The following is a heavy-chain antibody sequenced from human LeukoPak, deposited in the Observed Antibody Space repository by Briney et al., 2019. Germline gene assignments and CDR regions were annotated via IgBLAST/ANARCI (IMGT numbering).Heavy chain of an antibody. V-gene: IGHV3-21*01. CDR3: ARVDCSGGRCYLDY. J-gene: IGHJ4*02. CDR2: ISSSSSYI. CDR1: GFTFSSYS. D-gene: IGHD2-15*01. Sequence: GGSLRLSCAASGFTFSSYSMNWVRQAPGKGLEWVSSISSSSSYIYYADSVKGRFTISRDNAKNSLYLQMNSLRAEDTAVYYCARVDCSGGRCYLDYWGQGTLVTVSS.